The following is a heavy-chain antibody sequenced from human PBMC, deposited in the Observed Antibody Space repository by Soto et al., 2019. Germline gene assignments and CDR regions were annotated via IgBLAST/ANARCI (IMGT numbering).Heavy chain of an antibody. D-gene: IGHD4-17*01. CDR2: ISAYNGHT. V-gene: IGHV1-18*01. CDR3: TRVDYGAVAEYFHH. CDR1: GYTFTSYG. Sequence: ASVKVSCKASGYTFTSYGISWVRQAPGQGLEWMGWISAYNGHTNYAQKLQGRVTMTTDTSTSTAYMELRSLRSDDTAVYYCTRVDYGAVAEYFHHWGQGTLVTVSS. J-gene: IGHJ1*01.